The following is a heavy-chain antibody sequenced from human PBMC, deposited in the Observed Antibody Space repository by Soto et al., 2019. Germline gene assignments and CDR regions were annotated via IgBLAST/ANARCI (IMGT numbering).Heavy chain of an antibody. D-gene: IGHD2-21*01. J-gene: IGHJ5*02. Sequence: QVQLLQSAAEVKKPGASVKVSCTASGYTFTNFGVTWVRQAPGQGLEWMGWISAYTDDPNYAQKFQGRVTMTIDTSTGTAYMDLRSLTSDDTAVYYCARVIPGAEAWFDPWGQGTLVTVAS. CDR3: ARVIPGAEAWFDP. V-gene: IGHV1-18*01. CDR2: ISAYTDDP. CDR1: GYTFTNFG.